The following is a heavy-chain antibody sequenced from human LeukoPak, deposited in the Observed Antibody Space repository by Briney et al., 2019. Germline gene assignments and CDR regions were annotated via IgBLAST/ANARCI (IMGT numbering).Heavy chain of an antibody. Sequence: SETLSLTCTVSGGSISSSSYYWSWIRQSPGKGLEWIGYIYYTGTSYNPSLKSRVTISADTSKNQFSLNLSSVTAADTAVYYCASRKLGNDYWGQGTLVTVSS. V-gene: IGHV4-61*01. D-gene: IGHD7-27*01. CDR1: GGSISSSSYY. CDR2: IYYTGT. J-gene: IGHJ4*02. CDR3: ASRKLGNDY.